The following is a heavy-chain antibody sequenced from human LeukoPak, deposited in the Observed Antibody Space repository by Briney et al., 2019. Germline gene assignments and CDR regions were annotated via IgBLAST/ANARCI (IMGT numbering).Heavy chain of an antibody. Sequence: GGSLRLSCAASGFTFSSCGMHWVRQAPGKGLEWVAVISYDGSNKYYAGSVKGRFTISRDNSKSTLYLQMNSLRAEDTAVYYCARVRPGSNYVDFDYWGQGTLVTVSS. D-gene: IGHD4-11*01. CDR2: ISYDGSNK. J-gene: IGHJ4*02. V-gene: IGHV3-33*05. CDR1: GFTFSSCG. CDR3: ARVRPGSNYVDFDY.